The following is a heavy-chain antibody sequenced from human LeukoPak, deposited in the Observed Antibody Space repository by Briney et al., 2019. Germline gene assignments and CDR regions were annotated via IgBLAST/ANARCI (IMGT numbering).Heavy chain of an antibody. J-gene: IGHJ3*02. Sequence: SETLSLTRTVSRGSISSYYWCAIWPPPGKGLEWIGYIYYSGRTNNTPTLMSRVTISVDTSKNQFSLKLSSVTAADTAVYYCARRRDWNDPRPGAFDIWGQGTMVTVSS. D-gene: IGHD1-1*01. CDR1: RGSISSYY. CDR2: IYYSGRT. CDR3: ARRRDWNDPRPGAFDI. V-gene: IGHV4-59*08.